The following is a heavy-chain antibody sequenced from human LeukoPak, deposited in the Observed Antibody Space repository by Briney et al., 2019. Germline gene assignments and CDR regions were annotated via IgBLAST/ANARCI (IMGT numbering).Heavy chain of an antibody. CDR1: GGSISGYY. J-gene: IGHJ5*02. V-gene: IGHV4-59*08. D-gene: IGHD3-9*01. CDR2: IEYSGDT. Sequence: SETLSLTCTVPGGSISGYYCSWIRQPPGKALEWIAYIEYSGDTNSNPSLKSRVTTSVDRSKNQFSLRLNSVTAADTAFYFFFQAEDGIRDFDPWGQGTLVTVSS. CDR3: FQAEDGIRDFDP.